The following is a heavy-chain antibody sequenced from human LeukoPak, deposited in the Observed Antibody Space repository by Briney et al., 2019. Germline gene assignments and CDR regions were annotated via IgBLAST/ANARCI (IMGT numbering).Heavy chain of an antibody. CDR1: GSTFSGHL. Sequence: GGSLRLSCAASGSTFSGHLLHWVRQAPGKGLEWVAGTAYEGGEKYYADSVSGRFTISRDKSDNTVYLQMNGLRLEDTAVYFCAREGDRHLTFDYWGRGTLVTVSS. J-gene: IGHJ4*02. CDR3: AREGDRHLTFDY. V-gene: IGHV3-30*01. CDR2: TAYEGGEK. D-gene: IGHD3-16*01.